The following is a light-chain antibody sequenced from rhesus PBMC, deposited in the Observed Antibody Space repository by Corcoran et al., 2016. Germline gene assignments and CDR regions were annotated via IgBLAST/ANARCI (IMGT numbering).Light chain of an antibody. J-gene: IGKJ2*01. Sequence: ETVVTQSPATLSLSPGERATLSCRASQSVGSKLAWYQPKHGQAPKLRIYDASSRATGIPDRFSGSGAGTEITLTLSSLGPEDVGVYDCQQYNNWNSFGQGTKVEIK. CDR1: QSVGSK. CDR2: DAS. V-gene: IGKV3-42*02. CDR3: QQYNNWNS.